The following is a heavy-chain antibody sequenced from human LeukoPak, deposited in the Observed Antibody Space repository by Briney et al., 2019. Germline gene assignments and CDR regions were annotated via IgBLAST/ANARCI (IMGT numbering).Heavy chain of an antibody. V-gene: IGHV3-74*01. CDR2: INTDGSST. CDR1: GFTFSSYW. Sequence: PGGSLRLSCAASGFTFSSYWMHWVRQAPGKGLVWVSRINTDGSSTSYADSVKGRFTISRDNAKNTLYLQMNSLRAEDTAVYYCARVYPASGSGWYDYWGQGTLVTVSS. J-gene: IGHJ4*02. D-gene: IGHD6-19*01. CDR3: ARVYPASGSGWYDY.